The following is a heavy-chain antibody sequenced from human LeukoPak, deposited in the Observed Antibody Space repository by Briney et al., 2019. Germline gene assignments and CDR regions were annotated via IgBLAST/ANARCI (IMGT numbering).Heavy chain of an antibody. V-gene: IGHV3-9*01. J-gene: IGHJ5*02. D-gene: IGHD6-19*01. Sequence: GRSLRLSCAASGFTFDDYAMHWVRQAPGKGLEWVSGISWNSGSIGYADSVKGRFTISRDNAKNSLYLQMNSLRAEDTALYYCAKGTSGWYENFDWFDPWGQGTLVTVSS. CDR2: ISWNSGSI. CDR3: AKGTSGWYENFDWFDP. CDR1: GFTFDDYA.